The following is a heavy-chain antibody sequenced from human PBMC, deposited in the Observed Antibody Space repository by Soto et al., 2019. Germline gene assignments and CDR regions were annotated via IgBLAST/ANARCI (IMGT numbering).Heavy chain of an antibody. CDR3: ASINRVIVRKKGTNFEY. CDR2: IYYSGST. Sequence: QLQLQESGPGLVKPSETLSLTCTVSGGSISSSSYYWGWIRQPPGKWLEWIGSIYYSGSTYYNPSLKSRVTISVDTSKNQFSLKLSSVTAADTAVYYCASINRVIVRKKGTNFEYWGQGTLVTVSS. CDR1: GGSISSSSYY. J-gene: IGHJ4*02. D-gene: IGHD2-21*01. V-gene: IGHV4-39*01.